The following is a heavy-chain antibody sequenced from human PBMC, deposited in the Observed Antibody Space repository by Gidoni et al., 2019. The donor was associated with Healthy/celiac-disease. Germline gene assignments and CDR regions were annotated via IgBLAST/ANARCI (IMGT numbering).Heavy chain of an antibody. CDR2: ISDDGSNK. CDR1: GFTFSSYA. CDR3: ARDGDYGDYVRYYYGMDV. Sequence: VQLVESGGGVVQPGRSLRLSCAASGFTFSSYARHWVRQAPGKGLEWVAVISDDGSNKYYADSVKGRFTISRDNSKNTLYLQMNSLRAEDTAVYYCARDGDYGDYVRYYYGMDVWGQGTTVTVSS. D-gene: IGHD4-17*01. J-gene: IGHJ6*02. V-gene: IGHV3-30-3*01.